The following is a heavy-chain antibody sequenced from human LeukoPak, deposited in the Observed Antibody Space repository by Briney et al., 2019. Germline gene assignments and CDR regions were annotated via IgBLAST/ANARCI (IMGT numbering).Heavy chain of an antibody. V-gene: IGHV3-23*01. J-gene: IGHJ4*02. D-gene: IGHD2-21*02. Sequence: GSLRLSCAASGFTFSSYAMSWVRQAPGKGLEWVSGISGSGGSTDYADSVKGRFTISRDNSKNTLYLQMNSLRAEDTAVYYCAKAPTAIIPYTFDYWGQGTLVTVSS. CDR3: AKAPTAIIPYTFDY. CDR2: ISGSGGST. CDR1: GFTFSSYA.